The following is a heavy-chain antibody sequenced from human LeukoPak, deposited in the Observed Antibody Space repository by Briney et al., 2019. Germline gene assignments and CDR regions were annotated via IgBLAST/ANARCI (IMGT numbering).Heavy chain of an antibody. D-gene: IGHD3-16*01. Sequence: PGGSLRLSCAASGFTFEDYAMHWVRQAPGKGLEWVSLISGDGGSTYYADSVKGRFTISRDNSKTSLYLQMNSLRTEDTALYYCAKGWMGDYYYGMDVWGQGTTATVSS. V-gene: IGHV3-43*02. CDR3: AKGWMGDYYYGMDV. J-gene: IGHJ6*02. CDR2: ISGDGGST. CDR1: GFTFEDYA.